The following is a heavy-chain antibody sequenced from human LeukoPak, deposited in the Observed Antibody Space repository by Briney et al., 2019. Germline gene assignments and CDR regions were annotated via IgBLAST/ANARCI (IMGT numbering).Heavy chain of an antibody. CDR3: ARYLTQLGYFDF. D-gene: IGHD1-1*01. J-gene: IGHJ4*02. V-gene: IGHV4-59*01. CDR1: GGSIRSWS. CDR2: IYDRVNT. Sequence: PSETLSLTCTVAGGSIRSWSWGWIRQPPGKGLEWIGYIYDRVNTNYNPSLKSRVTISADTSKNQFSLRLSSVTAADTAAYYCARYLTQLGYFDFWGQGTLVTVSS.